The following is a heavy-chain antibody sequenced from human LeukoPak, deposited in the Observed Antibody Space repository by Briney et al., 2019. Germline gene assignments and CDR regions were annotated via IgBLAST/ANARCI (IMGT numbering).Heavy chain of an antibody. CDR3: ARDYGWGSDR. J-gene: IGHJ4*02. CDR1: GYTFSDYF. D-gene: IGHD2-2*03. Sequence: GASVNVSCKASGYTFSDYFIHWVRQAPGQGLEWMGWINPNSGGTNFARNFRGRVTLTRDKSITTAFMELRGLTFDDTAVYYCARDYGWGSDRWGQGTLVTVSS. V-gene: IGHV1-2*02. CDR2: INPNSGGT.